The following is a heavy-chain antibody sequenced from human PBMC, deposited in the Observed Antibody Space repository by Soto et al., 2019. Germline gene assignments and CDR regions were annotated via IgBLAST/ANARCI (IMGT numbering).Heavy chain of an antibody. CDR2: ISGSGGST. D-gene: IGHD4-17*01. J-gene: IGHJ3*02. CDR1: GFTFSSYA. CDR3: AKVENDYGEPYDAFDI. Sequence: PGGSLRLSCAASGFTFSSYAMSWVRQAPGKGLEWVSAISGSGGSTYYADSVKGRFTISRDNSKNTLYLQMNSLRAEDTAVYYCAKVENDYGEPYDAFDIWGQGTMVTVSS. V-gene: IGHV3-23*01.